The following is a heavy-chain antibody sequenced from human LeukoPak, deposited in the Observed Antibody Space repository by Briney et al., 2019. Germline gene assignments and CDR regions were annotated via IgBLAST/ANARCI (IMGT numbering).Heavy chain of an antibody. CDR3: ARDAQSRFLEWLFKRNWFDP. Sequence: GGSLRLSCSASGFTFSTYWMSWVRQAPGKGLEWVANMRRDGNEIYYLDSVRGRFTISRDNAKSSLYLQMNSLRAEDTAVYYCARDAQSRFLEWLFKRNWFDPWGQGTLVTVSS. J-gene: IGHJ5*02. CDR1: GFTFSTYW. CDR2: MRRDGNEI. D-gene: IGHD3-3*01. V-gene: IGHV3-7*01.